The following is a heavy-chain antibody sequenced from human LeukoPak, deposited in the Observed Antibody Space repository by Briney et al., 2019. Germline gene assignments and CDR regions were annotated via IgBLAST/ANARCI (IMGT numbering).Heavy chain of an antibody. V-gene: IGHV4-34*01. CDR2: INHSGST. CDR1: GGSFSGYY. D-gene: IGHD1-26*01. CDR3: ARVMGRYYKVDF. J-gene: IGHJ4*02. Sequence: SETLSLTCAVYGGSFSGYYWSWIRQPPGKGLEWIGEINHSGSTNYKPSLTSRVTISVDTSKNQFSLKLTSVTAADTAVYYCARVMGRYYKVDFWGQGTLVTVSS.